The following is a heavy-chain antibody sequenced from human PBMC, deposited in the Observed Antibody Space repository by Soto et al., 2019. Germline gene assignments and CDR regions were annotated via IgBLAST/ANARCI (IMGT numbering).Heavy chain of an antibody. CDR3: ARDSSPGAIFVSPHYKGLDV. CDR1: GYTFTNYA. V-gene: IGHV1-3*01. CDR2: INAGNGNT. Sequence: QVQLVQSGAEVKNPGASVKVSCKTSGYTFTNYALHWVRQAPGQSLEWLGWINAGNGNTLYSQRFQGRVTITRDTSARATHMELSSLRSEDTSIYYCARDSSPGAIFVSPHYKGLDVWGQGTTVTVSS. J-gene: IGHJ6*02. D-gene: IGHD3-3*01.